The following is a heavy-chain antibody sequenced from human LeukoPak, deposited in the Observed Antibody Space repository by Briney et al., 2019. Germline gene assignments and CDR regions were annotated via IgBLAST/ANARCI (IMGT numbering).Heavy chain of an antibody. Sequence: GGSLRLSCAASGFTVSSNYMSWVRQAPGKGLEWVSVIYSGGSTYYADSVKGRFTISRDNAKNSLFLQMDSSRADDTAVYYCARGEVATTYYYGMDVWGQGTTVTVSS. CDR2: IYSGGST. CDR1: GFTVSSNY. CDR3: ARGEVATTYYYGMDV. J-gene: IGHJ6*02. D-gene: IGHD5-12*01. V-gene: IGHV3-53*01.